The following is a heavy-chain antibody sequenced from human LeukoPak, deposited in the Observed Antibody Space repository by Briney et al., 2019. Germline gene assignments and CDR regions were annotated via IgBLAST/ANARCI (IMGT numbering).Heavy chain of an antibody. J-gene: IGHJ5*01. Sequence: PSQTLSLTCTVSGGSIISGLYYWNWIRQPAGKGLEWIGRIYSSVTTYNPSLKSRVTISVDTSNNQFSLKLSSVTAADTAVYYCASLGGYDSWGQGTLVTVSS. D-gene: IGHD5-12*01. CDR1: GGSIISGLYY. V-gene: IGHV4-61*02. CDR3: ASLGGYDS. CDR2: IYSSVTT.